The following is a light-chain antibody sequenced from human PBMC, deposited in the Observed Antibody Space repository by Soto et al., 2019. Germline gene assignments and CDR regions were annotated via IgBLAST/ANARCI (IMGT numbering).Light chain of an antibody. Sequence: QSALTQPASVSGSPGQSITISCTGTSSDVGGYNYVSWYQQHPGKAPKLMIQDVSNRPSGVSDRFSGSKSGNTASLTISGLQAEDEADYYCSSYTSSSTRVFGTGTELTVL. CDR1: SSDVGGYNY. CDR2: DVS. V-gene: IGLV2-14*01. J-gene: IGLJ1*01. CDR3: SSYTSSSTRV.